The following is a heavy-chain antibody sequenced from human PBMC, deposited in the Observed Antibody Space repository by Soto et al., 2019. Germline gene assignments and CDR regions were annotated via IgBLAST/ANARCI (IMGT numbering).Heavy chain of an antibody. CDR3: AISQDRGGRTTFIY. CDR1: GFTFDDNA. D-gene: IGHD3-16*01. J-gene: IGHJ3*01. Sequence: GGSLRLSCAVSGFTFDDNAMHWVRQAPEKGLEWVSGINWKSDIGYADSVKGRFTISRDNAENSLYLQMNSLRAEDTALYYCAISQDRGGRTTFIYWGQGTMVTVSS. V-gene: IGHV3-9*01. CDR2: INWKSDI.